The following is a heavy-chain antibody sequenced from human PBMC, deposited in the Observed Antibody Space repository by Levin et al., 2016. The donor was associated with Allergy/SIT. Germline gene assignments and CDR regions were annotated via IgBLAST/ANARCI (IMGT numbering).Heavy chain of an antibody. CDR2: IYYSGST. CDR1: GGSISSYY. CDR3: ARLYSSSYYWYFDL. V-gene: IGHV4-59*01. Sequence: SETLSLTCTVSGGSISSYYWSWIRQPPGKGLEWIGYIYYSGSTNYNPSLKSRVTISVDTSKNQFSLKLNSVTAADTAVYYCARLYSSSYYWYFDLWGRGTLVTVSS. J-gene: IGHJ2*01. D-gene: IGHD6-6*01.